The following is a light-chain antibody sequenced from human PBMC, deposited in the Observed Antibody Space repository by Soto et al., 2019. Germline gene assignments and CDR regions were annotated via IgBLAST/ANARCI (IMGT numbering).Light chain of an antibody. CDR3: QQSYSTPRT. V-gene: IGKV1-39*01. Sequence: DIQMTQSPSTLSASVGDRVTITCRASQSISNYLNWYQQKPGKAPKVLIHTASSLQSGVPSRFSGSGSGTDFTLTITSLQPEDFATHYCQQSYSTPRTFGQGTKVDIK. CDR2: TAS. CDR1: QSISNY. J-gene: IGKJ1*01.